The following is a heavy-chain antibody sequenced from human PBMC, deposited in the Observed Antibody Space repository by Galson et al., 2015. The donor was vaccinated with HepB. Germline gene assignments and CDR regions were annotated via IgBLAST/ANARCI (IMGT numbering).Heavy chain of an antibody. V-gene: IGHV3-11*01. CDR2: ISSSGSSI. Sequence: SLRLSCAVSGFPFSDYYMSWIRLAPGRGLEWVSYISSSGSSIVHADSVKGRFTISRDNAKNSVFLQMNSLRGEDTAVYYCTTLGYITAWSPDYWGQGTLVTVSS. D-gene: IGHD6-13*01. J-gene: IGHJ4*02. CDR1: GFPFSDYY. CDR3: TTLGYITAWSPDY.